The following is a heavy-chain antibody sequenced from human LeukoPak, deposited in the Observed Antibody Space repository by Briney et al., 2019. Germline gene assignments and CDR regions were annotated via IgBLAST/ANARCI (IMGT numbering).Heavy chain of an antibody. CDR3: ARGGGWLQSYYYMDV. J-gene: IGHJ6*03. CDR1: GFTFSSYW. CDR2: INSDGSST. V-gene: IGHV3-74*01. D-gene: IGHD5-24*01. Sequence: PGGSLRLSCAASGFTFSSYWMSWVRQAPGKGLVWVSRINSDGSSTSYADSVKGRFTISRDNAKNTLYLQMNSLRAEDTAVYYCARGGGWLQSYYYMDVWGKGTTVTISS.